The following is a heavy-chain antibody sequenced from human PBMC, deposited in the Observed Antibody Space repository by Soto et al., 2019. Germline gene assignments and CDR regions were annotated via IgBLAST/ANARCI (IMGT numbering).Heavy chain of an antibody. V-gene: IGHV3-74*01. J-gene: IGHJ3*01. D-gene: IGHD3-22*01. Sequence: EAQLVESGGGLVQPGGSLRLSCAASGFTFSPFWMHWVRQAPGKGLVWVSHINSDGSTIVYADSVKGRFTISRDNAKNTLYLQMNSLRVEDTAVYFCARDRGTPDSFNLWGQGTMVTVSS. CDR2: INSDGSTI. CDR1: GFTFSPFW. CDR3: ARDRGTPDSFNL.